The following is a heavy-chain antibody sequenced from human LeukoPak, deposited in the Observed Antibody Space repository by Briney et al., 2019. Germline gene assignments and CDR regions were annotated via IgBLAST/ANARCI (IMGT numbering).Heavy chain of an antibody. J-gene: IGHJ4*02. V-gene: IGHV3-30-3*01. CDR3: ARDSCSSTSCYWDDY. D-gene: IGHD2-2*01. CDR2: ISYDGSNK. CDR1: GFTFSSYA. Sequence: PGRSLRLSCAASGFTFSSYAMHWVRQAPGKGLEWVAVISYDGSNKYYADSVKGRFTISRDNSKNTLYLQMNGLRAEDTAVYYCARDSCSSTSCYWDDYWGQGTLVTVSS.